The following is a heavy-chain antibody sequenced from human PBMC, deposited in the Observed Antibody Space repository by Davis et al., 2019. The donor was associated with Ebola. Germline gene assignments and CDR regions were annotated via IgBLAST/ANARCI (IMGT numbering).Heavy chain of an antibody. J-gene: IGHJ4*02. CDR2: IQEGGSER. V-gene: IGHV3-7*01. Sequence: GGSLRLSCAASGFTFSSYWMSWVRQAPGKGLEWVANIQEGGSERDYVYSVRGRFTISRDDTTNSLYLQMNNLRAEDTAVYYCARDVYWGQGTLVTVSS. CDR1: GFTFSSYW. CDR3: ARDVY.